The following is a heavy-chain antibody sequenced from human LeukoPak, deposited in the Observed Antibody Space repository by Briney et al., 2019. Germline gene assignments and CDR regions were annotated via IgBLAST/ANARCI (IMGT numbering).Heavy chain of an antibody. V-gene: IGHV1-18*01. CDR2: FSGCNGHT. Sequence: GASVKVSCKASGYTFSNYGLSWVRQAPGQGLEGMGWFSGCNGHTSYPQKFQGRVIMTTNTSANTAYIELRRLRSDDTAVYYCARGGFAYFDSSGYSGEALDIWGPGTTVTVSS. CDR1: GYTFSNYG. CDR3: ARGGFAYFDSSGYSGEALDI. J-gene: IGHJ3*02. D-gene: IGHD3-22*01.